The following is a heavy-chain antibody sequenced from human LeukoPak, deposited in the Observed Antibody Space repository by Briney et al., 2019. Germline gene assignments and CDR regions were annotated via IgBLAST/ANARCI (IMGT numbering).Heavy chain of an antibody. CDR1: GGTFSSYA. CDR3: ARAPPLRWSTFDY. V-gene: IGHV1-69*13. CDR2: IIPIFGTA. Sequence: SVKVSCKASGGTFSSYATSWVRQAPGQGLEWMGGIIPIFGTANYAQKFQGRVTITADESTSTAYMELSSLRSEDTAVYYCARAPPLRWSTFDYWGQGTLVTVSS. J-gene: IGHJ4*02. D-gene: IGHD4-23*01.